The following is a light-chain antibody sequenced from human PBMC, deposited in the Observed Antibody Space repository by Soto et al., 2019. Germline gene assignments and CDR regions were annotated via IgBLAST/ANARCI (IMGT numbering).Light chain of an antibody. V-gene: IGLV6-57*04. J-gene: IGLJ2*01. CDR3: QSYDSSNHGVV. CDR2: EDN. Sequence: NFMLTQPHSVSESPGKTVTISCTRSSGSIASNYVQWYQQRPGSAPTTVIYEDNQRPSGVPDRFSGSIDSSSNSASLTISGLKTEDEADYYCQSYDSSNHGVVFRGGTKVTVL. CDR1: SGSIASNY.